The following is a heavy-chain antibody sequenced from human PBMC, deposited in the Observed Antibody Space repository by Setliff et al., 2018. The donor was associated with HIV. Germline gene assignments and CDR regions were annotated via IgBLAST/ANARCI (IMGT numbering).Heavy chain of an antibody. CDR1: GYTFTGYY. CDR2: INPNSGGT. D-gene: IGHD3-3*01. CDR3: VRGVRSPPHYSYYYMDV. Sequence: ASVKVSCKASGYTFTGYYMHWVRQAPGQGLEWMGWINPNSGGTTYAQKFQGRVTMTRDTSISTAYMELTSLRFDDTAMYYCVRGVRSPPHYSYYYMDVWGEGTMVTVSS. V-gene: IGHV1-2*02. J-gene: IGHJ6*03.